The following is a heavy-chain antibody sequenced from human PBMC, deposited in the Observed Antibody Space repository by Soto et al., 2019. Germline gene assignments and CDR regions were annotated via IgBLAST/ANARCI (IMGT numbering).Heavy chain of an antibody. J-gene: IGHJ6*02. D-gene: IGHD7-27*01. V-gene: IGHV1-69*18. CDR2: IIPIFGTA. CDR1: GGTFSSYA. Sequence: QVQLVQSGAEVMKPGSSVKVSCKASGGTFSSYAISWVRQAPGQGLEWMGRIIPIFGTANYAQKFQGRVTITADESTSTAYMELSSLRSEDTAVYYCARGELGIGYYYYYGMDVWGQGTTVTVSS. CDR3: ARGELGIGYYYYYGMDV.